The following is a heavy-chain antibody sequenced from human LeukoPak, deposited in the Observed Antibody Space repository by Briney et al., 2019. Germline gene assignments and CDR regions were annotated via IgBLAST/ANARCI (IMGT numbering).Heavy chain of an antibody. V-gene: IGHV3-30*02. CDR2: IRYDGSNK. CDR3: AKSGGFDP. D-gene: IGHD3-16*01. Sequence: GESLRLSCAASGFTFSSYDMHWVRQAPGKGLEWVTFIRYDGSNKYYADSVKGRFTISRANSKNTLYLQMNSLRAEDTAVYYCAKSGGFDPWGQGTLVTVSS. CDR1: GFTFSSYD. J-gene: IGHJ5*02.